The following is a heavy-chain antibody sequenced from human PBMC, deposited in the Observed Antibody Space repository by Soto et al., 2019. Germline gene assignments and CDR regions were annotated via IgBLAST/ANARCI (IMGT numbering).Heavy chain of an antibody. V-gene: IGHV3-21*01. J-gene: IGHJ4*02. CDR3: AREATRGLVDDY. CDR1: GFTFSSYS. Sequence: GGSLRLSCEASGFTFSSYSMNWVRQAPGKGLEWVSSISSSSSYIYYADSVKGRFTISRDNAKNSLYLQMNSLRAEDTAVYYCAREATRGLVDDYWGQGTLVTVSS. D-gene: IGHD6-19*01. CDR2: ISSSSSYI.